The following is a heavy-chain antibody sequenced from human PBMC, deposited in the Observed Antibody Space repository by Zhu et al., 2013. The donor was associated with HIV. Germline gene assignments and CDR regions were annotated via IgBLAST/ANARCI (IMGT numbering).Heavy chain of an antibody. J-gene: IGHJ6*01. CDR1: GYTFTGYY. CDR3: ARSLPARRVFPDYGMDV. V-gene: IGHV1-2*02. Sequence: QVQLVQSGAEVKKPGASVKVSCKASGYTFTGYYMHWVRQAPGQGLEWMGWINPNSGGTNYAQKFQGRVTMTRDTSISTAYMELSRLRSDDTAVYYCARSLPARRVFPDYGMDVWGPRDHGSPSPQ. CDR2: INPNSGGT. D-gene: IGHD2-8*01.